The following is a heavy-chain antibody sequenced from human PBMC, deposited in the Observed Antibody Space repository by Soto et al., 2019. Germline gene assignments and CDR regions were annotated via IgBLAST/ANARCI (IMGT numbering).Heavy chain of an antibody. J-gene: IGHJ6*02. CDR1: GFTFSSYW. D-gene: IGHD5-18*01. V-gene: IGHV3-7*03. CDR2: IKQDGSEK. CDR3: ARDPTAREGGYYYYYGMDV. Sequence: GGSLRLSCAASGFTFSSYWMSWVRQAPGKGLEWVANIKQDGSEKYYVDSVKGRFTISRDNAKNSLYLQMNSLRAEDTAVYYCARDPTAREGGYYYYYGMDVWGQGTTVTVSS.